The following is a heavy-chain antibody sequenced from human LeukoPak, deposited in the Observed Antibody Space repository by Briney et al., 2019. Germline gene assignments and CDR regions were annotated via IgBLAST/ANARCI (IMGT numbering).Heavy chain of an antibody. CDR1: GDSMSTYY. D-gene: IGHD4-17*01. J-gene: IGHJ4*02. CDR3: ARAGYGDSDFDY. Sequence: SETLSLTCTVSGDSMSTYYWTWIRQPPGKGLEWIGYIYNSGSTNYNPSLKSRVTISVDTSKNQFSLKLSSVTAADTAVYYCARAGYGDSDFDYWGQGTLVTVSS. CDR2: IYNSGST. V-gene: IGHV4-59*08.